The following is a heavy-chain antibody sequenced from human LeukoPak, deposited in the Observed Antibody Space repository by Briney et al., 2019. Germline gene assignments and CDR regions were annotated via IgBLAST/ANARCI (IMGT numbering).Heavy chain of an antibody. CDR2: INHSGST. V-gene: IGHV4-34*01. CDR1: GGSFSGYY. J-gene: IGHJ4*02. CDR3: ARRRRWLPRY. D-gene: IGHD5-24*01. Sequence: SETLTLTCAVCGGSFSGYYWSWIRQPPGKGLEWIGEINHSGSTNYNPSLKSRVTISVDTSKSQFSLKLSSVTAADTAVYYCARRRRWLPRYWGQGTLVTVSS.